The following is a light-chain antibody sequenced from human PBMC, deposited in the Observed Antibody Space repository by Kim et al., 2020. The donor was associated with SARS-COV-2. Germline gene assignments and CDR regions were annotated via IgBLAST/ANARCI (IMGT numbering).Light chain of an antibody. CDR2: KSS. Sequence: SASVEDTVTITCRASQSISGWLAWYQLKPGETPKLLIFKSSTLQNGVPSRFSGSGSGTEFTLTISNLQPDDFATYFCQQYHTFWTFGQGTKVDIK. J-gene: IGKJ1*01. V-gene: IGKV1-5*03. CDR1: QSISGW. CDR3: QQYHTFWT.